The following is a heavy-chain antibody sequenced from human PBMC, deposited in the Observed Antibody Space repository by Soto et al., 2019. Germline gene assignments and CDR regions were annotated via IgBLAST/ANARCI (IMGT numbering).Heavy chain of an antibody. J-gene: IGHJ4*02. CDR1: GYTFTDYY. V-gene: IGHV1-2*02. CDR2: INPKSGGP. Sequence: ASVKVSCKTSGYTFTDYYMHWVRQAPGQGFEWVGGINPKSGGPKYVPKFQGRVTVTRDTSTSTAYMELNRLTSDDTAIYYCASEDCRNTNCLKGFDYWGQGTLVTVSS. D-gene: IGHD2-15*01. CDR3: ASEDCRNTNCLKGFDY.